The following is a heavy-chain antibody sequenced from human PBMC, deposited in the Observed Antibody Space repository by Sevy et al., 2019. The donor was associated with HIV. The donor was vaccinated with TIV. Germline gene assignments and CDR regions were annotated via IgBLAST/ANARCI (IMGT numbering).Heavy chain of an antibody. CDR2: IRYDGSNK. J-gene: IGHJ3*02. CDR3: AKDGPLGDWQQLVLDAFDI. CDR1: GFTFSSYG. Sequence: GGSLRLSCAASGFTFSSYGMHWVRQAPGKGLEWVAFIRYDGSNKYYADSVKGRFTISRDNSKNTLYLQMNSLRAEDTAVYYFAKDGPLGDWQQLVLDAFDIWGQGTMVTVSS. D-gene: IGHD6-13*01. V-gene: IGHV3-30*02.